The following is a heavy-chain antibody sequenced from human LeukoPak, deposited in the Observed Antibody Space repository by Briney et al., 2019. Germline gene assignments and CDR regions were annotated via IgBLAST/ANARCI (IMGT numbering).Heavy chain of an antibody. Sequence: ASETLSLTCTVSGDSISSYYWSWIRQSPGKGLEWIGYIHGDGSTNYNPSLKSRVTISVGTSQNQFSLKLSSVTAADTAVYHCARRSNSSGWFFGYWGQGTLVTVSS. CDR2: IHGDGST. CDR1: GDSISSYY. J-gene: IGHJ4*02. D-gene: IGHD6-19*01. V-gene: IGHV4-59*08. CDR3: ARRSNSSGWFFGY.